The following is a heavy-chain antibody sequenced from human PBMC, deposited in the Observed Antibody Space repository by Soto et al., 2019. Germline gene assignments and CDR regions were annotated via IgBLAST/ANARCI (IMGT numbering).Heavy chain of an antibody. Sequence: QLQLQESGSGLVKPSQTLSLTCAVSGGSISGTTYSWSWIRQPPGKGLEWIGYIYDSGNTYYNPSLKILFYMSVDRSKSQFSPKLCSVTAAATAVYYCARGQGAAAIYSNFDYCGQGALVTVSS. CDR2: IYDSGNT. CDR1: GGSISGTTYS. D-gene: IGHD6-13*01. V-gene: IGHV4-30-2*01. CDR3: ARGQGAAAIYSNFDY. J-gene: IGHJ4*02.